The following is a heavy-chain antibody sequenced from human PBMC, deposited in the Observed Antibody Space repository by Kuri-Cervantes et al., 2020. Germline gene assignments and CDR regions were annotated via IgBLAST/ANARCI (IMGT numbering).Heavy chain of an antibody. J-gene: IGHJ4*02. V-gene: IGHV3-23*01. CDR1: GFTFSEYV. CDR3: AKGSAAVRPYYFDY. D-gene: IGHD3-10*01. Sequence: GESLKISCVGSGFTFSEYVISWVRQAPGKGLEWVSAMGTDGRTTYYADSVKGRFTVSRDNSKNAVSLQMNGLRAEDTAVYYCAKGSAAVRPYYFDYWGQGTLVTVSS. CDR2: MGTDGRTT.